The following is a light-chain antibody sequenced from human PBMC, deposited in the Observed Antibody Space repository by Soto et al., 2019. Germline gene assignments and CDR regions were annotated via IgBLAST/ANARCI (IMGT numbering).Light chain of an antibody. CDR2: KAS. Sequence: DIQMTQSPSTLSGSVGDRVTITCRASQTISSGLAWYPQKPGKAPKLLIYKASTLKSGVPSRFSGSGSGTGFTLTISSLQPDEFATYYCQHYNSYGTFGQGTKVDIK. V-gene: IGKV1-5*03. J-gene: IGKJ1*01. CDR3: QHYNSYGT. CDR1: QTISSG.